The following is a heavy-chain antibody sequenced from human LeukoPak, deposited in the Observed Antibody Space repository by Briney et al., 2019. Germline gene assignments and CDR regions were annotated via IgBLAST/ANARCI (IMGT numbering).Heavy chain of an antibody. D-gene: IGHD3-22*01. CDR2: ISGSGGST. V-gene: IGHV3-23*01. CDR3: AKDRGSGYYSGDAFDI. CDR1: GFTFNIYG. J-gene: IGHJ3*02. Sequence: GGSLRLSCAASGFTFNIYGMSWVRQAPGKGLEWVSAISGSGGSTYYADSVKGRFTISRDNSKNTLYLQMNSLRAEDTAVYYCAKDRGSGYYSGDAFDIWGQGTMVTVSS.